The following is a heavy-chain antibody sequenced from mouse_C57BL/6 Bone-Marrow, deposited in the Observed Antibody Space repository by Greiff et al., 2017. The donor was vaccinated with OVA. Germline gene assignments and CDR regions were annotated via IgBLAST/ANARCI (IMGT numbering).Heavy chain of an antibody. Sequence: EVKLQESGPVLVKPGASVKMSCKASGYTFTDYYMNWVKQSHGKSLEWIGVINPYNGGTSYNQKFKGKATLTVDKSSSTAYMELNSLTSEDSAVYYCARSFITTVSYAMDYWGQGTSVTVSS. D-gene: IGHD1-1*01. V-gene: IGHV1-19*01. CDR3: ARSFITTVSYAMDY. J-gene: IGHJ4*01. CDR2: INPYNGGT. CDR1: GYTFTDYY.